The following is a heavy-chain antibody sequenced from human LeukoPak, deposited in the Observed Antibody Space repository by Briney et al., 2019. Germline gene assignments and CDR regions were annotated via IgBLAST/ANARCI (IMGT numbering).Heavy chain of an antibody. CDR1: GGSFSGYY. D-gene: IGHD3-3*01. Sequence: SETLSLTCAVYGGSFSGYYWSWTRQPPGKGLEWIGEINHSGSTNYNPSLKSRVTISVDTSKNQFSLKLSSVTAADTAVYYCARGLNYDFWSGYYLGAFDIWGQGTMVTVSS. J-gene: IGHJ3*02. CDR2: INHSGST. V-gene: IGHV4-34*01. CDR3: ARGLNYDFWSGYYLGAFDI.